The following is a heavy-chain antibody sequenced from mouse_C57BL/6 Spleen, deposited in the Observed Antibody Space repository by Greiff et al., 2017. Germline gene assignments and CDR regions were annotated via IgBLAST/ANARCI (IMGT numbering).Heavy chain of an antibody. CDR1: GYAFRSYW. Sequence: VKLMESGAELVKPGASVKISCKASGYAFRSYWMNWVKQRPGKGLEWIGQIYPGDGDTNYNGKFKGKATLTADKSSSTAYMQLSSLTSEDSAVYFCAREEGYYAPFAYWGQGTLVTVSA. CDR3: AREEGYYAPFAY. V-gene: IGHV1-80*01. J-gene: IGHJ3*01. CDR2: IYPGDGDT. D-gene: IGHD1-1*01.